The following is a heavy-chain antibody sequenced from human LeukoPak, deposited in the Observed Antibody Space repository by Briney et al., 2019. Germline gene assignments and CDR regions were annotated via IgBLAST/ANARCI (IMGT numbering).Heavy chain of an antibody. Sequence: ESGPTLVNPTQTLTLTCTFSGFSFSTSGVGVGWIRQPPGKALEWLALIYWDDNKHYSPSLKSRLTITKDTSKNQVVLTMTNMDPVDRATYYCAHFSGASDSFDIWGQGTMVTVSS. J-gene: IGHJ3*02. V-gene: IGHV2-5*02. D-gene: IGHD1-26*01. CDR3: AHFSGASDSFDI. CDR2: IYWDDNK. CDR1: GFSFSTSGVG.